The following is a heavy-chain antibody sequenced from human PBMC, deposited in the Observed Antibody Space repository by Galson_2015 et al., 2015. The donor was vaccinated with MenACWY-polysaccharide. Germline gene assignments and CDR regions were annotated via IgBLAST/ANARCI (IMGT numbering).Heavy chain of an antibody. J-gene: IGHJ6*02. CDR1: GFTFSSNA. CDR3: ARERGSGWYAYYYGMDV. D-gene: IGHD6-19*01. Sequence: SPRLSCAASGFTFSSNAMNWVRQAPGKGLEWVSAIRGSGNSTYYTDSVKGRFTIFRDNSKNTLYLQINSLRAEDTAIYYCARERGSGWYAYYYGMDVWGQGTTVTVSS. V-gene: IGHV3-23*01. CDR2: IRGSGNST.